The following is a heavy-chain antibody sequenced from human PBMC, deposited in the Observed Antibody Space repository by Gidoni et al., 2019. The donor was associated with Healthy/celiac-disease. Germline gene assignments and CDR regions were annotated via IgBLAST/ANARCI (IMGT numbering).Heavy chain of an antibody. CDR3: ARDQRSIAARPRSFYYYYGMDV. CDR2: ISSSGSTI. Sequence: QVQLVESGGGLVKPGGSLRLSCAASGFTFSDYYMSCIRQAPGKGLEWVSYISSSGSTIYYADSVKGRFTISRDNAKNSLYLQMNSLRAEDTAVYYCARDQRSIAARPRSFYYYYGMDVWGQGTTVTVSS. D-gene: IGHD6-6*01. CDR1: GFTFSDYY. V-gene: IGHV3-11*01. J-gene: IGHJ6*02.